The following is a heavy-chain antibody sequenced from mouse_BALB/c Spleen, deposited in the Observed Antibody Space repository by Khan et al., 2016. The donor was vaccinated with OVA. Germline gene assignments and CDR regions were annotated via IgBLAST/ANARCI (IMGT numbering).Heavy chain of an antibody. D-gene: IGHD1-1*01. V-gene: IGHV5-6*01. J-gene: IGHJ3*01. CDR1: GFTFSTYG. CDR2: VSTGGHYT. Sequence: EVQLQESGGDVVKPGGSLKLSCAASGFTFSTYGMSWVRQTPDKRLEWVATVSTGGHYTYYPDTVKGRFTISRDNAKNTLYLQMNSLKSEDTARFYCARLAYYYDSEGFAYWGQGTLVTVSA. CDR3: ARLAYYYDSEGFAY.